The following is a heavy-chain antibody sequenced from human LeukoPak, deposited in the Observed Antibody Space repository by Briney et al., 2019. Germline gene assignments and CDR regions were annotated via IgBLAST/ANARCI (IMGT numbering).Heavy chain of an antibody. CDR3: TTGGNVIVADTRAFDI. CDR1: DFTFNKDW. CDR2: IKSTVDGGTT. V-gene: IGHV3-15*07. D-gene: IGHD6-19*01. Sequence: GSLRLSCAASDFTFNKDWMNWVRQAPGKGLEWVGRIKSTVDGGTTDYAAPVKGRFTVSRDDSKKTLYLQMNSLKIEDTAVYYCTTGGNVIVADTRAFDIWGQGTMVTVSS. J-gene: IGHJ3*02.